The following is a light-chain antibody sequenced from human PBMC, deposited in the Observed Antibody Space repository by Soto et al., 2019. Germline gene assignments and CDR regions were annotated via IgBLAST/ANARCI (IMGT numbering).Light chain of an antibody. CDR2: GNS. Sequence: QSALTQAPSVSGAPGQRVSISCTGSSSNIGAGYDVHWYQRLPGTAPKLLIYGNSNRPSGVPDRFSGSKSGTSAALAITGLQAEDEADYYCQSYDSSLSGYDFGTGTKVTV. CDR3: QSYDSSLSGYD. V-gene: IGLV1-40*01. CDR1: SSNIGAGYD. J-gene: IGLJ1*01.